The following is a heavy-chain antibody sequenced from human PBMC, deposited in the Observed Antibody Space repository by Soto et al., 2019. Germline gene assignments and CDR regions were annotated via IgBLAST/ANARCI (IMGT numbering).Heavy chain of an antibody. CDR1: GGSVSSGSYY. D-gene: IGHD3-3*01. J-gene: IGHJ3*02. CDR3: AVGGAYYDFWSGSLRGAFDI. V-gene: IGHV4-61*01. CDR2: IYYSGST. Sequence: SETLSLTCTVSGGSVSSGSYYWSWIRQPPGKGLEWIGYIYYSGSTNYNPSLKSRVTISVDTSKNQFSLKLSSVTAADTAVYYCAVGGAYYDFWSGSLRGAFDIWGQGTMVTVSS.